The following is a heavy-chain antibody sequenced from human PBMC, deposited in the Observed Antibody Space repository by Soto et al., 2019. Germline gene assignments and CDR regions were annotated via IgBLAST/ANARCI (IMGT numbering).Heavy chain of an antibody. CDR1: GFTFTSSA. J-gene: IGHJ6*02. CDR3: AADTQFLLWDPYYYYYGMDV. V-gene: IGHV1-58*01. CDR2: IVVGSGNT. D-gene: IGHD3-10*01. Sequence: SVKVSCKASGFTFTSSAVQWVRQARGQRLEWIGWIVVGSGNTNYAQKFQERVTITRDMSTSTAYMELSSLRSEDTAVYCCAADTQFLLWDPYYYYYGMDVWGQGTTVTVSS.